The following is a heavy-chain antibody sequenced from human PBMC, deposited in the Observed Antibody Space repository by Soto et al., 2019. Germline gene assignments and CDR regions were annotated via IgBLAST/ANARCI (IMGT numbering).Heavy chain of an antibody. J-gene: IGHJ4*02. CDR2: ISAYNGNT. CDR1: GYTFTSYG. Sequence: QVQLVQSGAEVKKPGASVKVACKASGYTFTSYGISWVRQAPGQGLEWMGWISAYNGNTNYAQKLQGRVTMTTDTSTSTAYMELRSLRSADTSVYYYARDWAAAGPFDYWGQGTLVTVSS. V-gene: IGHV1-18*01. CDR3: ARDWAAAGPFDY. D-gene: IGHD6-13*01.